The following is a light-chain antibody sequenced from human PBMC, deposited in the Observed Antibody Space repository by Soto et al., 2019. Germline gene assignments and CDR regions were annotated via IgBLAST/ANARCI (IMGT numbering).Light chain of an antibody. V-gene: IGLV2-14*01. Sequence: QSVLTQPASVSGSPGQSITIACTGTSSDVGGYDYVSWFQQNPRKAPKLIIFEVSNRPSGVSYRFSGSKSGNTASLAISGLEAEDEATYYCSSYSSSSTLVFGTGTKV. CDR3: SSYSSSSTLV. J-gene: IGLJ1*01. CDR1: SSDVGGYDY. CDR2: EVS.